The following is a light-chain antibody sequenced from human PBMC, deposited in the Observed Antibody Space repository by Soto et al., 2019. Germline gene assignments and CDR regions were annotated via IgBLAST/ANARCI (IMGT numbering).Light chain of an antibody. J-gene: IGKJ2*01. Sequence: EIVMTHSPATLSLSPGDGATLSCRASQSVNSNLVWYQQKPGQTPRLLIYGASTRATGVPAWFSGSGSGTEFTRTTSGLQSQDAAVYYCQNHNSWPMYTFGQGTKLEIK. CDR1: QSVNSN. V-gene: IGKV3-15*01. CDR3: QNHNSWPMYT. CDR2: GAS.